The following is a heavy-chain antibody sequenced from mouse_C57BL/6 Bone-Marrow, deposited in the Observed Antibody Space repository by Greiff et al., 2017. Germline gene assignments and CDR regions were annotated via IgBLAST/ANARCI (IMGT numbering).Heavy chain of an antibody. D-gene: IGHD2-2*01. CDR1: GYTFTSYW. CDR3: ARGLRRRGAWFAY. V-gene: IGHV1-50*01. CDR2: IDPSDSYT. J-gene: IGHJ3*01. Sequence: QVQLQQPGAELVKPGASVKLSCKASGYTFTSYWMQWVKQRPGQGLEWIGEIDPSDSYTNYNQKFKGKATLTVDTSSSTAYMPLSSLTSEVSAVYYCARGLRRRGAWFAYWGQGTLVTVSA.